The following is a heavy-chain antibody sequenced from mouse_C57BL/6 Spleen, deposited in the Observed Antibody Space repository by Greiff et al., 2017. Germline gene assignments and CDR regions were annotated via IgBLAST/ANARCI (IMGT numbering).Heavy chain of an antibody. Sequence: QVQLQQPGAELVMPGASVKLSCKASGYTFTSYWMHWVKQRPGHGLEWIGEIVPSDSCTNYNQKFKGKSTFTVDTSSNTAYMQLSSLTSEDSAVSYCANCPIASVVDYWGQGTTLTVSS. J-gene: IGHJ2*01. D-gene: IGHD1-1*01. V-gene: IGHV1-69*01. CDR2: IVPSDSCT. CDR3: ANCPIASVVDY. CDR1: GYTFTSYW.